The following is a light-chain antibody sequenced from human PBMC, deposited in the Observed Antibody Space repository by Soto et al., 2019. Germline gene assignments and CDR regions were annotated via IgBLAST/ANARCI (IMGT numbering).Light chain of an antibody. V-gene: IGLV2-23*01. CDR1: SSDIGSYNL. J-gene: IGLJ2*01. CDR2: EAN. CDR3: CSYASSTVV. Sequence: QSALTQPASVSGSPGQSITISCTGTSSDIGSYNLVSWYQHHPGKAPKLMIYEANKRPSGVSNRFSGSKSGNTASLTISGLQAEDEADYYCCSYASSTVVFGGGTKLTVL.